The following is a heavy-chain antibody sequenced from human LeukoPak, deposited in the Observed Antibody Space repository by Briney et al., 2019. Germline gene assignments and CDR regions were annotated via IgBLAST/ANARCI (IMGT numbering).Heavy chain of an antibody. CDR2: INSDGSST. D-gene: IGHD6-13*01. J-gene: IGHJ4*02. CDR3: ARVGSGTLAAAGSHLPGY. CDR1: GFTFSSYW. Sequence: GGSLRLSCAASGFTFSSYWMHWVRQAPGKGLVWVSRINSDGSSTSYADSVKGRFTICRDNAKNTLYLQMNSLRAEDTAVYYCARVGSGTLAAAGSHLPGYWGQGTLVSVSS. V-gene: IGHV3-74*01.